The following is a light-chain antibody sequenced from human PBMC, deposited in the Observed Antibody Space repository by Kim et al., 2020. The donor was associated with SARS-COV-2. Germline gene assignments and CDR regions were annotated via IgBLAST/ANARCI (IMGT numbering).Light chain of an antibody. CDR2: TDN. V-gene: IGLV1-44*01. CDR1: NSNIGSKT. CDR3: ASWDDSLNGPV. J-gene: IGLJ3*02. Sequence: QSVLTQSPSASGIPGLRVTISCSGSNSNIGSKTVHWYQQLPGTAPKLLIYTDNLRPSGVPERFSGSKSGISASLAISGLQSEDEADYYCASWDDSLNGPVFGGGTQLTVL.